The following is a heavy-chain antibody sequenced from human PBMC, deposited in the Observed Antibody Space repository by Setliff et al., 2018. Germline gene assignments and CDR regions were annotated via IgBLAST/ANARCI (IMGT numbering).Heavy chain of an antibody. CDR2: IYIGGSA. J-gene: IGHJ6*03. CDR1: GGSISSYY. V-gene: IGHV4-4*07. CDR3: AREQWLDPPGYYYMDV. D-gene: IGHD6-19*01. Sequence: SETLSLTCTVSGGSISSYYWSWIRQRAGKGLEWIGHIYIGGSANYNPSLKSRVTMSIDTSKNEFSLKLNSVTAADMAVYYCAREQWLDPPGYYYMDVWAKGTTVTVSS.